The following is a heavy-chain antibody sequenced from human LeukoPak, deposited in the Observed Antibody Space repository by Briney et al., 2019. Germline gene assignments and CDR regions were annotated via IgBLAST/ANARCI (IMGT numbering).Heavy chain of an antibody. CDR1: GYIFTSYD. CDR3: ARRGVVVNYYFYGMDV. CDR2: VNPDSGNT. Sequence: ASVKVSCKASGYIFTSYDINWVRQAAGQGLEWMGWVNPDSGNTGYAQKFQGRVTMTRNTSISTVYMELSSLRFEDTAVYYCARRGVVVNYYFYGMDVWGQGTTVTVSS. D-gene: IGHD2-21*01. J-gene: IGHJ6*02. V-gene: IGHV1-8*01.